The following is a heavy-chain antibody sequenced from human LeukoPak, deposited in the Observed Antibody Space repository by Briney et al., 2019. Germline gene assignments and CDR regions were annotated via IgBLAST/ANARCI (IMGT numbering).Heavy chain of an antibody. J-gene: IGHJ5*02. CDR1: DGSISNYY. D-gene: IGHD6-19*01. CDR3: ARNSAVATSRSWFDP. Sequence: SESLSLTCSVFDGSISNYYWSWIRQPPGKGLEWIGYAYYSGSTTYNPSLESRVTISVDTSKNQFSLKLTAVTAADTAVYYCARNSAVATSRSWFDPWGQGTLVTVSS. CDR2: AYYSGST. V-gene: IGHV4-59*08.